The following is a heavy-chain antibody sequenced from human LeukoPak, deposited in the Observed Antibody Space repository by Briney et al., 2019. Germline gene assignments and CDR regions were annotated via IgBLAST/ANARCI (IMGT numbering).Heavy chain of an antibody. D-gene: IGHD2-15*01. CDR1: GFTFSSSA. J-gene: IGHJ4*02. CDR3: AKQLGYCSDGSCYFPY. CDR2: INNNGGYT. Sequence: GGSLRLSCAASGFTFSSSAMSWVRQAPGKGLEWVSAINNNGGYTYYADPVQGRFTISRDNSKSTLCLQMNSLRAEDTAVYYCAKQLGYCSDGSCYFPYWGQGTLVTVSS. V-gene: IGHV3-23*01.